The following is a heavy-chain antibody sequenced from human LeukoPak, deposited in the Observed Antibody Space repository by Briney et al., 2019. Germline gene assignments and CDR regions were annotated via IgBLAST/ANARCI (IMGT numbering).Heavy chain of an antibody. CDR3: AKEDYGDYGLHWYFDL. J-gene: IGHJ2*01. CDR1: GFTFSNYG. V-gene: IGHV3-30*18. CDR2: ISYDGSNK. Sequence: GGSLRLSCAPSGFTFSNYGMHWVRQAPGKGLEWVAVISYDGSNKYYADSVKGRFTISRDNSKNTLYLQMNSLRAEDTAVYYCAKEDYGDYGLHWYFDLWGRGTLVTVSS. D-gene: IGHD4-17*01.